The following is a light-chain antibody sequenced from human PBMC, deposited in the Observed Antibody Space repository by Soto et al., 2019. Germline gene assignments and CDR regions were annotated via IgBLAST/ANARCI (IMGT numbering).Light chain of an antibody. J-gene: IGKJ5*01. CDR3: QQYKKWPTIT. V-gene: IGKV3D-15*01. CDR2: GAS. Sequence: EIVRTQSPATLSLSPGERATLSCRASQSISNDLAWYQQKPCQAPRLLISGASTRATGIPARFGGSGSGTEFTLTISSLQSEDSAVYYCQQYKKWPTITFGQGTRLEIK. CDR1: QSISND.